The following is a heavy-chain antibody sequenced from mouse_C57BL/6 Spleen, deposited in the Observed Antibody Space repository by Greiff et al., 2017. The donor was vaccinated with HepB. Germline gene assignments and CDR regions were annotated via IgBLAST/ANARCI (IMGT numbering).Heavy chain of an antibody. Sequence: VQLQQSGAELAKPGASVKLSCKASGYTFTSYWMHWVKQRPGQGLEWIGYINPSSGYTKYNQKFKDKATLTADKSSSTAYMQLSSLTYEDSAVYYCASHYYGSSYGGYYAMDYWGQGTSVTVSS. D-gene: IGHD1-1*01. CDR3: ASHYYGSSYGGYYAMDY. CDR1: GYTFTSYW. CDR2: INPSSGYT. J-gene: IGHJ4*01. V-gene: IGHV1-7*01.